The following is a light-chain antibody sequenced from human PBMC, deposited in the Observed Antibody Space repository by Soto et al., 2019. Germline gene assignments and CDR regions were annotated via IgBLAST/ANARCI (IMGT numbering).Light chain of an antibody. CDR2: DVT. CDR1: SSDVGGYNY. J-gene: IGLJ2*01. Sequence: QSALTQPRSVSGSPGQSVTISCTGTSSDVGGYNYVSWYQQHPGKAPKLMIYDVTKRPSGVPDRFSGSKSGNTASLTISGLQAEDEADSFCCSYAGSSTFVVFGGGTELTVL. V-gene: IGLV2-11*01. CDR3: CSYAGSSTFVV.